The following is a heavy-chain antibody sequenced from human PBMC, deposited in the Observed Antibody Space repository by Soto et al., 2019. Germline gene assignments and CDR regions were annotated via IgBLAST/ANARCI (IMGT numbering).Heavy chain of an antibody. V-gene: IGHV1-2*02. CDR2: INPKSGGT. CDR1: GYTFSDYF. J-gene: IGHJ5*02. CDR3: VKTYDGSGQPSHYFDP. D-gene: IGHD3-22*01. Sequence: QVQLVQSGAEVKKPGASVKVSCEASGYTFSDYFIHWVRQAPGQGLEWMGWINPKSGGTNYDQVFRGRITMTRDTSISTAYMDLSGLRSDDTATYYCVKTYDGSGQPSHYFDPWGQGTPVTVSS.